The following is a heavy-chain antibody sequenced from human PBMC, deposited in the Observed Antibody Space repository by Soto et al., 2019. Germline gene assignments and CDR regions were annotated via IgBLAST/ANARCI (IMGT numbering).Heavy chain of an antibody. CDR3: VRATEYCSAGTCYSRASDY. J-gene: IGHJ4*02. D-gene: IGHD2-15*01. V-gene: IGHV3-11*01. Sequence: GGSLRLSCAASGFTFSDYYMNWIRQTPGKGLEWVSYISSSGSARYYADSVKGRFTISRDNSRRSLYLQMNSLRAEDTAVYYCVRATEYCSAGTCYSRASDYWGQGTLVTVSS. CDR2: ISSSGSAR. CDR1: GFTFSDYY.